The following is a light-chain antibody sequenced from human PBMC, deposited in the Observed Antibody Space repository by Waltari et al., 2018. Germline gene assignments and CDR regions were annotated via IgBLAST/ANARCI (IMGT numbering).Light chain of an antibody. CDR2: DVT. CDR1: SSDVGGYNY. J-gene: IGLJ3*02. CDR3: SSYPSSGVWV. V-gene: IGLV2-14*01. Sequence: QSALTQPASVSGSPGQTITIACTGTSSDVGGYNYVPWYQQHPGKAPKLMIYDVTKRPSGGSKRFAGSKSGNTASVTITGRQAEDEVDYYCSSYPSSGVWVFGGGTKLTVL.